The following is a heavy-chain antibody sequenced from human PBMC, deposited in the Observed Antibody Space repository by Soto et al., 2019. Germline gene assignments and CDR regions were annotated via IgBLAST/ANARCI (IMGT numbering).Heavy chain of an antibody. Sequence: ASVKVSCKASGYTFTSYGISWVRQAPGQGLEWMGWISAYNGNTNYAQKLQGRVTMTTDTSTSTAYMELRSLRSDDTAVYYCAREPPMSSDTAMVYLFDYWGQGTLVTVSS. CDR2: ISAYNGNT. D-gene: IGHD5-18*01. V-gene: IGHV1-18*01. J-gene: IGHJ4*02. CDR1: GYTFTSYG. CDR3: AREPPMSSDTAMVYLFDY.